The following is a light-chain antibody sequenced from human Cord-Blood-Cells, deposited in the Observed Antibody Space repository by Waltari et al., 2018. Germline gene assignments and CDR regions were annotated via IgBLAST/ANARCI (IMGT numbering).Light chain of an antibody. J-gene: IGLJ1*01. Sequence: SALTQPASVSGSPGPSITISCNGTSSDAGGYNYVSRYQQHPGKAPKRMIYDVSNRPSEVSNRFSGSKSGNTASLTISGLQAEDEADYYCSSYTSSSTYVFGTGTKVTVL. V-gene: IGLV2-14*01. CDR1: SSDAGGYNY. CDR2: DVS. CDR3: SSYTSSSTYV.